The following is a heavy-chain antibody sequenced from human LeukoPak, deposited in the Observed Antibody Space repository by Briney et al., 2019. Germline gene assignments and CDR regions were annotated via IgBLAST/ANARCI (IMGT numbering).Heavy chain of an antibody. CDR3: ATKDGYNFDY. CDR2: IKQDGSEK. CDR1: GFPHCSLW. Sequence: GGSVRLFCVVWGFPHCSLWVHWVRHARGGGREWVANIKQDGSEKYYVDSVKGRFTISRDNAKNSLFLQMNSLRAEDTAVYYCATKDGYNFDYWGQGTLVTVSS. D-gene: IGHD5-24*01. J-gene: IGHJ4*02. V-gene: IGHV3-7*01.